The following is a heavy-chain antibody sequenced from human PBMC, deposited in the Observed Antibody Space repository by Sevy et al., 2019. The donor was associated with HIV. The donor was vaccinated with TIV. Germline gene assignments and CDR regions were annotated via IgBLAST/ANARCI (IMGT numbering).Heavy chain of an antibody. J-gene: IGHJ6*03. CDR2: IYSGDST. Sequence: GGSLRLSCAASGFTVSSNYMSWVRQAPGKGLEWVSDIYSGDSTYYADSVKGRFIISRHNSKNTLYLQMNSLRAEDTAVYYCARGVYSSSSLLMDVWGKGTTVTVSS. CDR1: GFTVSSNY. D-gene: IGHD6-6*01. V-gene: IGHV3-53*04. CDR3: ARGVYSSSSLLMDV.